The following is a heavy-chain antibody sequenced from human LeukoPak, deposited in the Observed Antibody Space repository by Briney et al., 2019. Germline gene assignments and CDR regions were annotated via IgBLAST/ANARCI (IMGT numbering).Heavy chain of an antibody. CDR3: ARRGEDYYDSSAGGAFDI. Sequence: GESLKISCKGSGYRFTSYWIGWVRQMPGKGLEWMGIIYPGDSDTRYSPSFQGQVTISADKSISTAYLQWSSLKASDTAMYYCARRGEDYYDSSAGGAFDIWGQGTMVTVSS. D-gene: IGHD3-22*01. V-gene: IGHV5-51*01. CDR2: IYPGDSDT. CDR1: GYRFTSYW. J-gene: IGHJ3*02.